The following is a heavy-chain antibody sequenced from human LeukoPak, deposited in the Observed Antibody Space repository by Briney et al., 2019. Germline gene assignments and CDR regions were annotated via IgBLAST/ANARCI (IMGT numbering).Heavy chain of an antibody. V-gene: IGHV3-11*01. CDR3: ARTQQWLVSGFDP. J-gene: IGHJ5*02. Sequence: GGSLRLSCAPSGLTFTDYYMSWIRQAPGKGLEWISYISSNGRTIYYADSVKGRFTFSRDNARKSVYLQMNSLRAEDTAIYYCARTQQWLVSGFDPWGQGTLVTVSS. D-gene: IGHD6-19*01. CDR2: ISSNGRTI. CDR1: GLTFTDYY.